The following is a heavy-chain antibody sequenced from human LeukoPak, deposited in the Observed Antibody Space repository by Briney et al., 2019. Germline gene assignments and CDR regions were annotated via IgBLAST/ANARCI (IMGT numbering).Heavy chain of an antibody. CDR3: ARAGKGSSGYYFSYSWFDP. D-gene: IGHD3-22*01. CDR1: GGTFSSYA. Sequence: ASVKVSCKASGGTFSSYAISWVRQAPGQGLEWMGGIIPIFGTANYAQKFQGRVTITTDESTSTAYMELSSLRSEDTAVYYCARAGKGSSGYYFSYSWFDPWGQGTLVTVSS. J-gene: IGHJ5*02. CDR2: IIPIFGTA. V-gene: IGHV1-69*05.